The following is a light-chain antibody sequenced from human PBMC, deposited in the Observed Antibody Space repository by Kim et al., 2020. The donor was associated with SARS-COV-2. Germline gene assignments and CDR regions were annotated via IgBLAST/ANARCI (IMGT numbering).Light chain of an antibody. J-gene: IGKJ4*01. CDR2: DAS. CDR3: QQRNNWPPAVT. V-gene: IGKV3-11*01. Sequence: PGESAALSCRASQSISGYVGWYQHKPGQAPRLLIYDASNRATCIPDRFSGSGSGTDFTLTISSREPEDFAIYYCQQRNNWPPAVTFGGGTKVDIK. CDR1: QSISGY.